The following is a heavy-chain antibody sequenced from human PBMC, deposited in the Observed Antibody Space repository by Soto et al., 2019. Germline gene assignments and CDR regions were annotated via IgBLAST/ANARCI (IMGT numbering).Heavy chain of an antibody. Sequence: QVQLVESGGGVVQPGRSLRVSCAASGFTFSIYAMHWVRQAPGKGLEWVAFISTDGTSIYYADSVKGRFIISRDNSKNILYLQMYSLRGEDTAVYYCVRDTSYVETVIVWGQGTLVTVSS. J-gene: IGHJ4*02. CDR3: VRDTSYVETVIV. CDR2: ISTDGTSI. CDR1: GFTFSIYA. V-gene: IGHV3-30-3*01. D-gene: IGHD5-18*01.